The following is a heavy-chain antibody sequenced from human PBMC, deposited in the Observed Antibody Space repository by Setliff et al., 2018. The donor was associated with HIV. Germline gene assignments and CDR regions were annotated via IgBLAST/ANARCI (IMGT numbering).Heavy chain of an antibody. CDR3: ARYVSSGFYFDF. J-gene: IGHJ4*02. Sequence: SETLSLTCSVSGYSISSGYYWSWVRQPPGKGLEWIATIHHSGTTYYNPSLKGLVTISVDTSKNHFSLNVNSVTAADTAVYSCARYVSSGFYFDFWGQGTLVTVS. D-gene: IGHD3-22*01. CDR1: GYSISSGYY. V-gene: IGHV4-38-2*02. CDR2: IHHSGTT.